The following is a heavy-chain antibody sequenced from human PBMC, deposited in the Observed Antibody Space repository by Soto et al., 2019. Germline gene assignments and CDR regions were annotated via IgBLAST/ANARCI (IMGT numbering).Heavy chain of an antibody. CDR2: IYYSGTT. Sequence: SETLSLTCTVSGGSISDYYWSWIREPPGKGLEWIGYIYYSGTTNYSPSLKSRVTISVDTSKNQFSLELSSVTAADSAIYYCARQSGGYYYYGMDVWGQGTTVTVS. CDR3: ARQSGGYYYYGMDV. CDR1: GGSISDYY. J-gene: IGHJ6*02. V-gene: IGHV4-59*08. D-gene: IGHD1-26*01.